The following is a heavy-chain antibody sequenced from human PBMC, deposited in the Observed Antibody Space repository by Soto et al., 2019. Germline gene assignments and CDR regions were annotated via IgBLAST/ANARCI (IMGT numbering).Heavy chain of an antibody. CDR2: ISGSGDST. CDR1: GFTFSSYA. D-gene: IGHD3-22*01. J-gene: IGHJ4*02. Sequence: EVQLLESGGGLVQPGGSLRLSCAASGFTFSSYAMSWVRQAPGKGLEWVSGISGSGDSTYYADSVKGRLTISRDNSKTTLYLQMNSLRAEDTAVYYCAKDRYYDSSGYARDYWGQGTLVTVSS. CDR3: AKDRYYDSSGYARDY. V-gene: IGHV3-23*01.